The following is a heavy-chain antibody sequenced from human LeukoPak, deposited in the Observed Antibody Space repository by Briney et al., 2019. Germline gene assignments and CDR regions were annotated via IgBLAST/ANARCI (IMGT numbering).Heavy chain of an antibody. J-gene: IGHJ3*02. Sequence: ASVKVSCKASGYTFTSYGISWVRQAPGQGLEWMGWISAYNGNTNYTEKLQGRVTMTTDTSTSTAYMELRSLRSDDTAVYYCASLYCSSTSCRRRAFDIWGQGTMVTVSS. CDR3: ASLYCSSTSCRRRAFDI. CDR2: ISAYNGNT. CDR1: GYTFTSYG. V-gene: IGHV1-18*01. D-gene: IGHD2-2*01.